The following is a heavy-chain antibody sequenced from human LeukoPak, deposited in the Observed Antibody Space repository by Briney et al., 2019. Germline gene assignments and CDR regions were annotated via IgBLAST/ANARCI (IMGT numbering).Heavy chain of an antibody. CDR2: IYYSGST. CDR1: GGSISSYY. J-gene: IGHJ6*02. V-gene: IGHV4-59*12. CDR3: ARDAGHQLSRRNYYAMDV. D-gene: IGHD2-2*01. Sequence: SETLSLTCTVSGGSISSYYWSWIRQPPGKGLEWIGYIYYSGSTNYNPSLKSRVTISVDTSKNQFSLKVNSVTAADTAVYYCARDAGHQLSRRNYYAMDVWGQGTTVTVSS.